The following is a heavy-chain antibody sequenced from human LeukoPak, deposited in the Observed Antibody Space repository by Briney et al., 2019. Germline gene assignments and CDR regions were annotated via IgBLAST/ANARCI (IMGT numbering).Heavy chain of an antibody. CDR1: GYTFTGYY. V-gene: IGHV1-2*06. CDR3: ARYNWNDDAFDI. Sequence: ASVKVSCKASGYTFTGYYMHWVRQAPGQGLEGMGRINPNSGGTNYAQKFQGRVTMTRDTSISTAYMELSRLRSDDTAVYYCARYNWNDDAFDIWGQGTMVTVSS. D-gene: IGHD1-1*01. CDR2: INPNSGGT. J-gene: IGHJ3*02.